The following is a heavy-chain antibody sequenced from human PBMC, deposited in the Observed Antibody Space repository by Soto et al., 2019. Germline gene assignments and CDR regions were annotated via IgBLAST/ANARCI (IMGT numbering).Heavy chain of an antibody. J-gene: IGHJ4*02. Sequence: EVQLVESGGGLVQPGGSLSLSCAVSGFTFSSKWMHWVRQAPGRGLVWVSRINSDGSSTNYGDSVKGRFTISRDNAKNALYLQMNSLRVEDTAVYYCARGGCTSTSCLDYWGQGTLVTVSS. CDR3: ARGGCTSTSCLDY. CDR1: GFTFSSKW. D-gene: IGHD2-2*01. CDR2: INSDGSST. V-gene: IGHV3-74*01.